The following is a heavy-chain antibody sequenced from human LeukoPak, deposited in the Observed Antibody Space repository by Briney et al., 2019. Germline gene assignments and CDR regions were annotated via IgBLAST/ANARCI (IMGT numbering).Heavy chain of an antibody. J-gene: IGHJ4*02. CDR1: GGSISSGGYY. CDR3: ARGGRYAQPVDY. V-gene: IGHV4-31*03. D-gene: IGHD1-1*01. Sequence: SQTLSLTCTVSGGSISSGGYYWSWIRQHPGKGLEWIGYIYYSGSTYYNPSLKSRVTISVDTSKNQFSLKLSSVTAADTAVYYCARGGRYAQPVDYWGQGTLVTVSS. CDR2: IYYSGST.